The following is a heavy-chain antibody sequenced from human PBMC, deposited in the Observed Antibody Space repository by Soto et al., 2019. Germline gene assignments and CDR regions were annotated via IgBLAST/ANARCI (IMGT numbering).Heavy chain of an antibody. Sequence: PAGSMRLSCAASGLTFCSSGMHWVRKEPGKGLEWVAVIWYDGSNKYYADSVKGRFTISRDNSKNTLYLQMNSLRAEDTAVYYCARDRDDILTGYYPDYWGQGTLVTVSS. CDR1: GLTFCSSG. CDR2: IWYDGSNK. J-gene: IGHJ4*02. CDR3: ARDRDDILTGYYPDY. D-gene: IGHD3-9*01. V-gene: IGHV3-33*01.